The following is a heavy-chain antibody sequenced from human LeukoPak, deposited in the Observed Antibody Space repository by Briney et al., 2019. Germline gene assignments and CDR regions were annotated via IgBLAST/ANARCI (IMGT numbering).Heavy chain of an antibody. CDR1: GFTFSSYW. Sequence: GGSLRLSCAASGFTFSSYWMHWVRQAPGKGLVWVSRINSDGSSTSYADSVKGRFTISRDNSKNTLYLQMNSLRAEDTAVYYCAKDIVVVPAAPRNDYYYYGMDVWGQGTTVTVSS. V-gene: IGHV3-74*01. D-gene: IGHD2-2*01. J-gene: IGHJ6*02. CDR3: AKDIVVVPAAPRNDYYYYGMDV. CDR2: INSDGSST.